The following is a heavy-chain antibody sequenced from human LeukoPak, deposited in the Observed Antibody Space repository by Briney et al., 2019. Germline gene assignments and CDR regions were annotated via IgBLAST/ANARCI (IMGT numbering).Heavy chain of an antibody. Sequence: GGSLRLSCAASGFTFSSYAMSWVRQAPGKGLEWVSSISGSGGSTYYADSVKGRFTISRDNSKNTLYLQMNSLRAEDTAVYYCAKLYSYGLYYFDYWGQGTLVTVSS. CDR1: GFTFSSYA. J-gene: IGHJ4*02. CDR3: AKLYSYGLYYFDY. D-gene: IGHD5-18*01. V-gene: IGHV3-23*01. CDR2: ISGSGGST.